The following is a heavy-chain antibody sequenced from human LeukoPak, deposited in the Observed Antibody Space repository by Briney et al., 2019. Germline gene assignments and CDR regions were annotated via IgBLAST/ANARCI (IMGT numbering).Heavy chain of an antibody. V-gene: IGHV3-30*18. CDR3: AKPSGGGNFDY. J-gene: IGHJ4*02. CDR1: GFTFSSYG. CDR2: ISYDGSNK. Sequence: GGSLRLSCAASGFTFSSYGMHWVRQAPGKGLEWVAVISYDGSNKYYADSVKGRFTISRDNSKNTLYLQMNSLRAEDTAVYYCAKPSGGGNFDYWGQGTLVTVSS. D-gene: IGHD1-1*01.